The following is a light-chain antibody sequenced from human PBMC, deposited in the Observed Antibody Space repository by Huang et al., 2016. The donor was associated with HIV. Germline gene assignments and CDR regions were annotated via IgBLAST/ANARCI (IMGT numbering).Light chain of an antibody. CDR1: QSVSNY. J-gene: IGKJ4*01. Sequence: EIVLTQSPATLSLSPGERATLSCRASQSVSNYLAWYQQKPGQAPRLLIYDASNRATGIPTRFSGSGSGTDFTLTISSLEPEDFAVYYCQQRRNWPLLTFGGGTKVEIK. CDR2: DAS. CDR3: QQRRNWPLLT. V-gene: IGKV3-11*01.